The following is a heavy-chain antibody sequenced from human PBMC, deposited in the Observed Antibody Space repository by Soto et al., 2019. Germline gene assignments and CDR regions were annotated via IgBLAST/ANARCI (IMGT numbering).Heavy chain of an antibody. Sequence: EVQLLESGGGLVQPGGSLRLSSAASGLTFSSSAMSWVRQAPGKGLEWVSAITPSGDNTYYADSVKGRFTISRDNSKNTLYLQMNSLRAEDTAIYYCAKDRPYFDYWGQGTLVTVSS. V-gene: IGHV3-23*01. CDR2: ITPSGDNT. J-gene: IGHJ4*02. CDR1: GLTFSSSA. CDR3: AKDRPYFDY.